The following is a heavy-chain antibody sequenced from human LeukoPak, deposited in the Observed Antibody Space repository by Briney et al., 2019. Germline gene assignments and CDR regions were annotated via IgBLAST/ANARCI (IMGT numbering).Heavy chain of an antibody. CDR3: ARDQTATIFGVVIIPNDY. J-gene: IGHJ4*02. D-gene: IGHD3-3*01. CDR1: GFTFSSYS. Sequence: GGSLRLSCAASGFTFSSYSMNWVRQAPGKGLEWVSSISSSSSYIYYADSVKGRFTISRDNAKNSLYLQMNSLRAEDTAVYYCARDQTATIFGVVIIPNDYWGQGTLVTVSS. V-gene: IGHV3-21*01. CDR2: ISSSSSYI.